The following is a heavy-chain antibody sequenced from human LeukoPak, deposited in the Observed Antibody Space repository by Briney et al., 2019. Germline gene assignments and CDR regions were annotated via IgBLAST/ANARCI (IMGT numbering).Heavy chain of an antibody. Sequence: SVKVSCKSSGGTISTHAINRVRQAPGQGLEWMGRIIPILSQTNYALKFRGRFTMTADESTNTAYMELSSLKSEDTAVYFCAKVRGSDAFDLWGQGTMVTVSS. J-gene: IGHJ3*01. V-gene: IGHV1-69*11. CDR1: GGTISTHA. CDR3: AKVRGSDAFDL. D-gene: IGHD3-10*01. CDR2: IIPILSQT.